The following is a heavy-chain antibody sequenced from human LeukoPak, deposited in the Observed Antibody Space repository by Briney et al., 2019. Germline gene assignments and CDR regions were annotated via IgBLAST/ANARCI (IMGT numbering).Heavy chain of an antibody. CDR3: ARARKTFGVVVSPSNYFDQ. D-gene: IGHD3-3*01. V-gene: IGHV4-34*01. CDR1: GGSFTGFY. CDR2: IDHSGTT. J-gene: IGHJ4*02. Sequence: SETLSLTCAVYGGSFTGFYWNWVRQTPEKGLEWIGEIDHSGTTNYNPSLKSRLTISVDTPKTQFSLHLTPVTAADTAVYYCARARKTFGVVVSPSNYFDQWGQGTLVAVSS.